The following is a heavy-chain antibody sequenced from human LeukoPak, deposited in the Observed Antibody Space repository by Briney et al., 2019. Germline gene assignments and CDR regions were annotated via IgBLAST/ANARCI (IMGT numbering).Heavy chain of an antibody. Sequence: GASVKVSCKASGGTFSSYAISWVRQAPGQGLEWMGGIIPIFGTANYAQKFQGRVTITTDESTSTAYMELSSLRSEDTAVYYCAGPQRSGYYYYYYMDVWCKGTTVTVSS. D-gene: IGHD3-10*01. J-gene: IGHJ6*03. CDR2: IIPIFGTA. V-gene: IGHV1-69*05. CDR3: AGPQRSGYYYYYYMDV. CDR1: GGTFSSYA.